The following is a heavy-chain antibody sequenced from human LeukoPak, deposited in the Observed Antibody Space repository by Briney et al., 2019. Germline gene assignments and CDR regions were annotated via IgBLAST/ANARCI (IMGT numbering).Heavy chain of an antibody. V-gene: IGHV4-34*01. D-gene: IGHD6-6*01. Sequence: SETLSLTCAVYGGSFSGYYWSWIRQPPGKGLEWIGEINHSGSTNYNPSLKSRVTISVDTSKNQFSLKLSSATAADTAVYYCATSIAARSKFDYWGQGTLVTVSS. CDR2: INHSGST. CDR3: ATSIAARSKFDY. CDR1: GGSFSGYY. J-gene: IGHJ4*02.